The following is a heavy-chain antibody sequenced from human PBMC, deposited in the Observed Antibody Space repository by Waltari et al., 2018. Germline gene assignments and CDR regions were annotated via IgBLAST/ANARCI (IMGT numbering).Heavy chain of an antibody. CDR3: ARGRCISTWFCQYYGVDV. J-gene: IGHJ6*02. CDR2: INNSGST. V-gene: IGHV4-34*01. CDR1: GGSFSGYY. Sequence: QVHLQQWGAGLLKPSETLSLTCGVYGGSFSGYYWSWTRQPPGKGLEWIGEINNSGSTNYNPSLKSRVTMSVDTSKSQFSLKLSSVTAADTAVYYCARGRCISTWFCQYYGVDVWGQGATVIVSS. D-gene: IGHD2-8*01.